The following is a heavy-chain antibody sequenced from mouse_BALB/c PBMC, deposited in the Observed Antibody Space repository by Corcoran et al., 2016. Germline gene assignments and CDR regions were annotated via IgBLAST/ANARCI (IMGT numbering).Heavy chain of an antibody. J-gene: IGHJ3*01. CDR1: GYTFTNYG. V-gene: IGHV9-1*02. Sequence: QIQLVQSGPELKKPGETVKISCKASGYTFTNYGMNWVKQAPGKGLKWMGWINTYTGEPTYADDFKGRFAFSLETSASTAYLQINNLKNEDMATYFCARGWITPFAYWGQGTLVTVSA. CDR3: ARGWITPFAY. D-gene: IGHD2-4*01. CDR2: INTYTGEP.